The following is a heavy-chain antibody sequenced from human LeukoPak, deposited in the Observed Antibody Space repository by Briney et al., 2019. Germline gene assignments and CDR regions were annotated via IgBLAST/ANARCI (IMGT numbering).Heavy chain of an antibody. CDR1: GFTVSSNY. D-gene: IGHD5-12*01. Sequence: GGSLRLSCAASGFTVSSNYMTWVRQAPGKGLECVSVIFSGGSTYYADFVKGRFTISRDNSTNTLYLEMDNLRAEDTAVYYCASRMVATMLFDYYGMDVWGQGTTVTVSS. V-gene: IGHV3-66*01. J-gene: IGHJ6*02. CDR2: IFSGGST. CDR3: ASRMVATMLFDYYGMDV.